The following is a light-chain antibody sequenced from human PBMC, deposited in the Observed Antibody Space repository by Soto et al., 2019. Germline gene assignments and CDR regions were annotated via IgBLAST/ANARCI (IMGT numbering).Light chain of an antibody. Sequence: QSVLTQPASVSGSPGQSITISCTGTSIDVGGYNYVSWYQQHPGKAPKVMIYEVSKRPSGVSNRFSGSKSGNTASLTISGLQAEDEADYYCSSYTSSSTRVFATGTKLT. J-gene: IGLJ1*01. CDR2: EVS. V-gene: IGLV2-14*01. CDR3: SSYTSSSTRV. CDR1: SIDVGGYNY.